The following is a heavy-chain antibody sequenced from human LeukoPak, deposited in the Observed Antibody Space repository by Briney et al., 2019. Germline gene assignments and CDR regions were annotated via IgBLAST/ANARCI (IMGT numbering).Heavy chain of an antibody. J-gene: IGHJ4*02. CDR1: GFTLSSYA. Sequence: PGGSLRLSCSASGFTLSSYAMHWVRQAPGKGLEYVSAISSSGGSTYYADLVRGRFTISRDNSKNTLFLQMSSLRPEDTAVYFCEKERSGGFFDYWGQGTLVTVSS. CDR3: EKERSGGFFDY. V-gene: IGHV3-64D*09. D-gene: IGHD1-26*01. CDR2: ISSSGGST.